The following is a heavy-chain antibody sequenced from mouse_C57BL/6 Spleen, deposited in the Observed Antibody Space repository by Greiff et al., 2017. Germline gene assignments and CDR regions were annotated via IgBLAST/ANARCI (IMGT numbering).Heavy chain of an antibody. V-gene: IGHV5-15*01. CDR3: ARHGDYGSRYWYFDV. D-gene: IGHD1-1*01. J-gene: IGHJ1*03. CDR1: GFTFSDYG. Sequence: EVQRVESGGGLVQPGGSLKLSCAASGFTFSDYGMAWVRQAPRKGPEWVAFISNLAYSIYYADTVTGRFTISRENAKNTLYLEMSSLRSEDTAMYYCARHGDYGSRYWYFDVWGTGTTVTVSS. CDR2: ISNLAYSI.